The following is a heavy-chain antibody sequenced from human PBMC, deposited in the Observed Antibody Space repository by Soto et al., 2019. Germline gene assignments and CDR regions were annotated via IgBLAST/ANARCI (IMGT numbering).Heavy chain of an antibody. CDR1: GFTFSSYG. D-gene: IGHD3-22*01. Sequence: QVQLVESGGGVVQPGRSLRLSCAASGFTFSSYGMHWVRQAPGKGLEWVAVISYDGSNKYYADSVKGRFTISRDNSKNTLYLQMNSLRAEDTAVYYCARVDSSGYYPHYYGMDVWGQGTTVTVSS. CDR2: ISYDGSNK. CDR3: ARVDSSGYYPHYYGMDV. J-gene: IGHJ6*02. V-gene: IGHV3-30*03.